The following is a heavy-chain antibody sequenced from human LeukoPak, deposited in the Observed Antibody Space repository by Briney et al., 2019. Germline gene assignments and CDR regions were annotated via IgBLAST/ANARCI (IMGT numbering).Heavy chain of an antibody. V-gene: IGHV3-23*01. Sequence: GGSLRLSCAASGFTFSSYGMSWVRQAPGKGLEWVSSISGSGGSTYYADSVKGRFTISRDNSKNTLYLQMNSLRAEDTAVYFCAKDDNYVRGSLDHWGQGTLVTVSS. J-gene: IGHJ4*02. CDR3: AKDDNYVRGSLDH. CDR1: GFTFSSYG. D-gene: IGHD3-10*02. CDR2: ISGSGGST.